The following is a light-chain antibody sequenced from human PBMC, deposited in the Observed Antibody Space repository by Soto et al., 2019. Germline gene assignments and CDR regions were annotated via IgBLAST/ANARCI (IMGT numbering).Light chain of an antibody. CDR1: QSLLYSDGSTF. J-gene: IGKJ4*01. CDR2: KVS. V-gene: IGKV2-30*01. Sequence: DVVMTQSPLSLPVTLGQPASMSCRTSQSLLYSDGSTFLNWFHQRPGQSPRRLIYKVSQRDSGVPDRFSGSGSGTDFTLKISRVEAEDVGVYYCMQGTHRPITFGGGTKVDIK. CDR3: MQGTHRPIT.